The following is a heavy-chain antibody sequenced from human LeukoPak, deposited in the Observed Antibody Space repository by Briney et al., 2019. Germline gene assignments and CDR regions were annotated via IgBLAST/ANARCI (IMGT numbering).Heavy chain of an antibody. D-gene: IGHD2-15*01. V-gene: IGHV4-59*08. CDR1: GGSISSYY. CDR2: IYYSGST. Sequence: KPSETLSLTCTVSGGSISSYYWSWIRQPPGKGLEWIGYIYYSGSTNYNPSLKSRVTISVDTSKNQFSLKLSSVTAADTAVYYCARGLLGYCSGGSCYDQSLDAFDIWGQGTMVTVSS. CDR3: ARGLLGYCSGGSCYDQSLDAFDI. J-gene: IGHJ3*02.